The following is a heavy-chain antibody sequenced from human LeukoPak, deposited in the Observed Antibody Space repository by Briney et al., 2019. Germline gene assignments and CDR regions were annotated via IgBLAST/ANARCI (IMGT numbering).Heavy chain of an antibody. J-gene: IGHJ1*01. D-gene: IGHD2-21*02. V-gene: IGHV3-7*01. Sequence: GGSLRLSCAASGFTFSDHYMNWVRQAPGKGLEWVAHINPDGRDTYYVDSVKGRFTISRDNAQNSMYLQMNSLRVEDTAVYYCTSWGDTTAEYFQRWGQGTLVTVSS. CDR1: GFTFSDHY. CDR3: TSWGDTTAEYFQR. CDR2: INPDGRDT.